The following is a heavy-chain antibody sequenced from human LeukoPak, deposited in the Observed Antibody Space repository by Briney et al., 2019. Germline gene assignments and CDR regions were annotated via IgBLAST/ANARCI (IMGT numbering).Heavy chain of an antibody. CDR2: IYYSGST. J-gene: IGHJ6*03. CDR1: GGSISSYY. V-gene: IGHV4-59*01. D-gene: IGHD3-10*01. Sequence: SETLSLTCTVSGGSISSYYWSWIRQPPGKGLEWIGYIYYSGSTNYNPSLKSRVTISVDTSKNHFSLKLSSVTAADTAVYYCARTVRGVIGPYYYFYMDVWGKGPRSPSP. CDR3: ARTVRGVIGPYYYFYMDV.